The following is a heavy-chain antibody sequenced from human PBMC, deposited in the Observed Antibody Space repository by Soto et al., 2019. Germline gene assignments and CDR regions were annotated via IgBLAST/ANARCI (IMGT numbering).Heavy chain of an antibody. V-gene: IGHV3-30-3*01. D-gene: IGHD5-18*01. Sequence: PGGSLRLSCAASGFTFSSYAMHWVRQAPGKGLEWVAVISYDGSNKYYADSVKGRFTISRDNSKNTLYLQMNSLRAEDTAVYYCARDQGYSYGTRVDVYYYYGMDVWGQGTTVTVSS. CDR1: GFTFSSYA. CDR3: ARDQGYSYGTRVDVYYYYGMDV. J-gene: IGHJ6*02. CDR2: ISYDGSNK.